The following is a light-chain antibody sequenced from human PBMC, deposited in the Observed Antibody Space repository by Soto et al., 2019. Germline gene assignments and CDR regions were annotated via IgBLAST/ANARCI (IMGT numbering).Light chain of an antibody. J-gene: IGLJ3*02. CDR2: EVS. CDR1: SSDVGGYNY. CDR3: SSYTSNINWV. V-gene: IGLV2-14*01. Sequence: QSALTQPASMSGSPGQSITISCTGTSSDVGGYNYVSWYQQHPGKAPKLMIFEVSDRPSGVSNRFSGSKSGNTASLTISGLQAEDEAEYYCSSYTSNINWVFGGGTKLTVL.